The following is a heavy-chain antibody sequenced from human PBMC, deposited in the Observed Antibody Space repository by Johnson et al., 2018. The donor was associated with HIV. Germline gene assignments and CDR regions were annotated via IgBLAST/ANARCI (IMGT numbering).Heavy chain of an antibody. V-gene: IGHV3-7*02. CDR3: ARQVYCSSTSCSSAFDI. CDR2: IKQDGSEK. J-gene: IGHJ3*02. Sequence: VQLVESGGGVVQPGRSLRLSCAASGFTFISYAMHWVRQTPGKGLEWVANIKQDGSEKYYVDSVKGRFTISRDNAKNSLYLQMNSLRAGDTAVYYCARQVYCSSTSCSSAFDIWGQGTVVTVSS. CDR1: GFTFISYA. D-gene: IGHD2-2*01.